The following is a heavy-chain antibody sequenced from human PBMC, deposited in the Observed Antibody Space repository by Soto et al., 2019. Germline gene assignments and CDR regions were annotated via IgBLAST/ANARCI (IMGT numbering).Heavy chain of an antibody. CDR3: ARHRIAAAGTLRYSYYYMDV. CDR2: IYYSGST. Sequence: PSETLSLTCTVSGGSISSSSYYWGWIRQPPGKGLEWIGSIYYSGSTYYNPSLKSRVTISVDTSKNQFSLKLSSVTAADTAVYYCARHRIAAAGTLRYSYYYMDVWGKGTTVT. V-gene: IGHV4-39*01. D-gene: IGHD6-13*01. J-gene: IGHJ6*03. CDR1: GGSISSSSYY.